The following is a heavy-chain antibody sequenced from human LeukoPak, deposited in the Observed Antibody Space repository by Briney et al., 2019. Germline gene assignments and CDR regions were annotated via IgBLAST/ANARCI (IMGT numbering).Heavy chain of an antibody. V-gene: IGHV4-59*01. CDR2: IYYSGST. CDR1: GGSISSYY. D-gene: IGHD2-15*01. Sequence: SETLSLTCTVSGGSISSYYWSWIRQPPGKGLEWIGYIYYSGSTNYNPSLKSRVTISVDTSKNQFSLKLSSVTAADTAVYYCATAYCSGGSCYFFDYWGRGTLVTVSS. J-gene: IGHJ4*02. CDR3: ATAYCSGGSCYFFDY.